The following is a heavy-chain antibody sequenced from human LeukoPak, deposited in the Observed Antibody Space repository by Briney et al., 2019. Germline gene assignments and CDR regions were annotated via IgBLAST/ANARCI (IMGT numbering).Heavy chain of an antibody. J-gene: IGHJ3*02. CDR3: ARDRYCSGGGCFGGAFDI. D-gene: IGHD2-15*01. CDR1: GGSISSSSYY. Sequence: SETLSLTCTVSGGSISSSSYYWGWIRQPPGKGLEWIGSIYYSGSTYYNPSLKSRVTISVDTSKNQFSLKLSSVTAADTAVYYCARDRYCSGGGCFGGAFDIWGQGTMVTVSS. CDR2: IYYSGST. V-gene: IGHV4-39*07.